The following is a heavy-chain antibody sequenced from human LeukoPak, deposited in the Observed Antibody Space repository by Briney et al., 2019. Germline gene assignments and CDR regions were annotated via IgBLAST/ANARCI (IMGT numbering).Heavy chain of an antibody. CDR3: GRRSYGFVFDP. V-gene: IGHV4-39*01. CDR2: IYSSGGT. D-gene: IGHD5-18*01. J-gene: IGHJ5*02. CDR1: GGSFSSSSYY. Sequence: SETLSLTCTISGGSFSSSSYYWGWIRQPPGKGLEWVGTIYSSGGTFYTPSLKSRVTISGDTSKNQFYLKLCSVTAADTAVYYCGRRSYGFVFDPWGQGTLVTVSS.